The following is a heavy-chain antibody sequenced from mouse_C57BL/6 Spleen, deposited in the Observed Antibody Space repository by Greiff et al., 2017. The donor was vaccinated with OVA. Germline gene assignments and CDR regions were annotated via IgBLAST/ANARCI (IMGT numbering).Heavy chain of an antibody. CDR2: ILPGSGST. Sequence: QVQLQQSGAELMKPGASVKLSCKATGYTFTGYWIEWVKQRPGHGLEWIGEILPGSGSTNYTEKFKGKATFTADTSSNTAYMQLSSLTTEDSAIYYCASHPSYAMDYWGQGTSVTVSS. CDR3: ASHPSYAMDY. V-gene: IGHV1-9*01. J-gene: IGHJ4*01. CDR1: GYTFTGYW.